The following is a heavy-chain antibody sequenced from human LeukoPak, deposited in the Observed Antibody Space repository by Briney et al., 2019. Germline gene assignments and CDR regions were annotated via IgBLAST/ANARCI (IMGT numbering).Heavy chain of an antibody. V-gene: IGHV1-69*02. CDR3: ARMGCSSTSCHPYYYYYMDV. CDR2: IIPILGIA. CDR1: GGTFSSYT. D-gene: IGHD2-2*01. Sequence: EASVKVSCKASGGTFSSYTISWVRQAPGQGLEWMGRIIPILGIANYAQKFQGRVTITADKSTSTAYMELSSLRSEDTAVYYCARMGCSSTSCHPYYYYYMDVWGKGTTVTVSS. J-gene: IGHJ6*03.